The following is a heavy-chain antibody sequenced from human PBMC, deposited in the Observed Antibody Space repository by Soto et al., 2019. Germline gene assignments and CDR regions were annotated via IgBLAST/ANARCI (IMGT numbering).Heavy chain of an antibody. J-gene: IGHJ4*02. Sequence: EVQLLESGGGLVQPGGSLRLSCAASGFTFSSYAMSWVRQAPGKGLEWVSAISGSGGSTYYADSVKGRFTISRDNSKNTLYQQMNSLRAEDTVVYYCAKDTLGIMVRGVITTDYWGQGPLVTVSS. D-gene: IGHD3-10*01. V-gene: IGHV3-23*01. CDR3: AKDTLGIMVRGVITTDY. CDR1: GFTFSSYA. CDR2: ISGSGGST.